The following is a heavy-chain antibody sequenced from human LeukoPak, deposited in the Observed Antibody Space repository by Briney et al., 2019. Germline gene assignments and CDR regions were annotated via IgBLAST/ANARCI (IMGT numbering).Heavy chain of an antibody. CDR1: GFTFASYG. CDR2: ISSSGSTI. V-gene: IGHV3-48*04. J-gene: IGHJ5*02. CDR3: ARDLWFGDRTSNWFDP. D-gene: IGHD3-10*01. Sequence: GGSLRLSCAASGFTFASYGMSWVRQAPGKGLEWVSYISSSGSTIYYADSVKGRFTISRDNAKNSLYLQMNSLRAEDTAVYYCARDLWFGDRTSNWFDPWGQGTLVTVSS.